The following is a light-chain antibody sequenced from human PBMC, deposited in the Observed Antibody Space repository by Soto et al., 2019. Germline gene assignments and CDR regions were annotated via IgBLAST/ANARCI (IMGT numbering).Light chain of an antibody. CDR1: QGIASY. J-gene: IGKJ4*01. Sequence: IQLTQSPSSLSASVGDRVTITCRASQGIASYLAWYQQKPWKAPKLLSYLASTLQRGVPSMFSGSGSGTDFTITISSLQPEDFATYYCQYLNSFPLTFGGGTEVEIK. CDR3: QYLNSFPLT. CDR2: LAS. V-gene: IGKV1-9*01.